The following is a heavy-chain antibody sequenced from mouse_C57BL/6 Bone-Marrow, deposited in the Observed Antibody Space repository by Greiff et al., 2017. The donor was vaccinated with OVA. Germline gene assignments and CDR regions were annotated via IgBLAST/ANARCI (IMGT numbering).Heavy chain of an antibody. J-gene: IGHJ4*01. V-gene: IGHV5-17*01. CDR2: ISSGSSTI. D-gene: IGHD2-1*01. CDR1: GFTFSDYG. Sequence: DVKLVESGGGLVKPGGSLKLSCAASGFTFSDYGMHWVRQAPEKGLEWVAYISSGSSTIYYADTVKGRFTISRDNAKNTLFLQMTSLRSEDTAMYYCARLYYGNYYYAMDYWGQGTSVTVSS. CDR3: ARLYYGNYYYAMDY.